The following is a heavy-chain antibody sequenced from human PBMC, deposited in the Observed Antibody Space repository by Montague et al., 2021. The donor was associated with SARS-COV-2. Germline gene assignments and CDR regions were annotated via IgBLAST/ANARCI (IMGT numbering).Heavy chain of an antibody. J-gene: IGHJ4*02. CDR1: GFSLSTSGMC. V-gene: IGHV2-70*11. CDR2: IGXGDDQ. D-gene: IGHD1-7*01. Sequence: VKPTQTLKLTCTFSGFSLSTSGMCVSWIRQPPGKALEWLARIGXGDDQYYSTSLKTRPTISKDTSKNQVVLTMTNMDPVDTATYYCARETGTTVSLDYWGQGTLVTVSS. CDR3: ARETGTTVSLDY.